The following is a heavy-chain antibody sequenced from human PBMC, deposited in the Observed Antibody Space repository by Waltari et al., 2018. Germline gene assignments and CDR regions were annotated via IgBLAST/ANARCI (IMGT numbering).Heavy chain of an antibody. CDR2: IGRSSTYT. CDR3: ASHLEDFYYYMDV. CDR1: GFSSNSYT. V-gene: IGHV3-21*06. Sequence: EVQLVESGGGRVKPGGSLRLSGAASGFSSNSYTMNWVRQTPEKGLEWVSSIGRSSTYTYYADSVKGRFTISRDNAANSLYLEMNALRPEDTAVYYCASHLEDFYYYMDVWGKGTTVTVSS. J-gene: IGHJ6*03.